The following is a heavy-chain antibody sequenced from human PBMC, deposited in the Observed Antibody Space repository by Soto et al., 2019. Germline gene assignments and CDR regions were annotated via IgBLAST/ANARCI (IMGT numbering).Heavy chain of an antibody. CDR2: ISAYNGNT. CDR3: ARAGETYYYGSGSLGGMDV. CDR1: GYTFTSYG. D-gene: IGHD3-10*01. V-gene: IGHV1-18*01. J-gene: IGHJ6*02. Sequence: QVQLVQSGAEVKKPGASVKVSCKAYGYTFTSYGSSWVRQAPGQGLEWMGWISAYNGNTNYAQKLQGRVTMTTDTSTSTAYMELRSLRSDDTAVYYCARAGETYYYGSGSLGGMDVWGQGTTVTVSS.